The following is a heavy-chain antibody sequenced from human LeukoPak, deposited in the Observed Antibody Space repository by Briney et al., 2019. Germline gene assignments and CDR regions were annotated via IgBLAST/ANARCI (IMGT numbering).Heavy chain of an antibody. CDR3: ARGRGGDYGEYWFDP. CDR2: IYSGGST. D-gene: IGHD4-17*01. V-gene: IGHV3-53*01. J-gene: IGHJ5*02. CDR1: GFTVSSNY. Sequence: PGGSLRLSCAASGFTVSSNYMSWVRQAPGKGLEWVSVIYSGGSTYYAGSVKGRFTISRDNSKNTLYLQMNSLRAEDTAVYYCARGRGGDYGEYWFDPWGQGTLVTVSS.